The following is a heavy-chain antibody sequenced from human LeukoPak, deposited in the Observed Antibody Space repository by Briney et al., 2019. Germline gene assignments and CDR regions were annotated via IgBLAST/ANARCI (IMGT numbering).Heavy chain of an antibody. V-gene: IGHV1-46*01. J-gene: IGHJ6*03. CDR1: GFSFTGYY. D-gene: IGHD5-18*01. CDR3: ARDGWIQLWLPRGDHYYYMDV. Sequence: GASVKVSCKASGFSFTGYYMHWLRQAPGQGLEWMGIINPSGGSTSYAQKFQGRVTMTRDTSTSTVYMELSSLRSEDTAVYYCARDGWIQLWLPRGDHYYYMDVWGKGTTVTISS. CDR2: INPSGGST.